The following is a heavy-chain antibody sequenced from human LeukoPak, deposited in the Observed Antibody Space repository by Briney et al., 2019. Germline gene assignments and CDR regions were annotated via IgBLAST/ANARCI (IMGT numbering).Heavy chain of an antibody. CDR2: IIPIFGTA. J-gene: IGHJ4*02. Sequence: SVKVSCKASGGTFSSYAISWVRQAPGQGLEWMGRIIPIFGTANYAQKFQGRVTITTDESTSTAYMELSSLRSEDTAVYYCATHSVDTAALDYWGQGTLVTVSS. V-gene: IGHV1-69*05. CDR1: GGTFSSYA. D-gene: IGHD5-18*01. CDR3: ATHSVDTAALDY.